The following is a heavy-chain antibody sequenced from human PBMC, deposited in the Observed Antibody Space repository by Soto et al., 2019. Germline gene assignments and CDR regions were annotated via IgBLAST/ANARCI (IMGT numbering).Heavy chain of an antibody. CDR2: ISSSSSYI. J-gene: IGHJ4*02. CDR1: GFTFSSYS. Sequence: GGYLRLSCAASGFTFSSYSMNWVRQAPGKGLEWVSSISSSSSYIYYADSVKGRFNISRDNAKNSLYLQMNSLRAEDTAVYYYAKDLGATLGYFDYWGQGNMVIVSS. V-gene: IGHV3-21*04. CDR3: AKDLGATLGYFDY. D-gene: IGHD1-26*01.